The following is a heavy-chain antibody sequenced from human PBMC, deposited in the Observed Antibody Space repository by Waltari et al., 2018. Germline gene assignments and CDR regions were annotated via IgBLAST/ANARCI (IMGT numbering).Heavy chain of an antibody. V-gene: IGHV1-8*01. D-gene: IGHD2-8*02. CDR1: GYTFTSYD. CDR3: ARGHSWAARTVNPFEI. Sequence: QVQLVQSGAEVKKPGASVRVSCQASGYTFTSYDINWVRQAAGQGLELMAWMNPNRGNTGFAQKFQGRITMTRNTSISTAYMELSSLRSDDTAVYYCARGHSWAARTVNPFEIWGRGTLVTVSS. CDR2: MNPNRGNT. J-gene: IGHJ4*02.